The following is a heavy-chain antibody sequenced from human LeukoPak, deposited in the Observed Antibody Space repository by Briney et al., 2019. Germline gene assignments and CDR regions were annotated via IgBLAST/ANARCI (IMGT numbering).Heavy chain of an antibody. CDR3: AKSSSIAAAGPLYFDY. D-gene: IGHD6-13*01. CDR1: GFTFDDYA. Sequence: GGSLRLSCAASGFTFDDYAMHWVRQAPGKGLEWVSLISGDGGSTYYADSVKGRFTISRDNSKNSLYLQMNSLRTEDTALYYCAKSSSIAAAGPLYFDYWGQGTLVTVSS. J-gene: IGHJ4*02. CDR2: ISGDGGST. V-gene: IGHV3-43*02.